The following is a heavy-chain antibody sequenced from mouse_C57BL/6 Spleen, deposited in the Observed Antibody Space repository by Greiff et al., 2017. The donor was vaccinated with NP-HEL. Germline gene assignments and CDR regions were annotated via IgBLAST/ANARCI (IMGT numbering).Heavy chain of an antibody. CDR1: GYAFSSYW. D-gene: IGHD2-3*01. Sequence: VQLQQSGAELVKPGASVKISCKASGYAFSSYWMNWVKQRPGKGLEWIGQIYPGDGDTNYNGKFKGKATLTADKSSSTAYMQLSSLTSEDSAVYFCAREGYDGYFDYWGQGTTLTVSS. CDR2: IYPGDGDT. CDR3: AREGYDGYFDY. J-gene: IGHJ2*01. V-gene: IGHV1-80*01.